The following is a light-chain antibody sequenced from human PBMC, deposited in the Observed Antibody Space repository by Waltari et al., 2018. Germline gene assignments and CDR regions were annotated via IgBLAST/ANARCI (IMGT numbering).Light chain of an antibody. CDR3: QQYNNYPYT. J-gene: IGKJ2*01. V-gene: IGKV1-5*03. CDR1: QSISTL. CDR2: KAS. Sequence: DIQITQSHSTLSASVGDTVTITCRASQSISTLLAWYQQKPGKAPKLLIYKASSVESGVPSRFSGSGSGTECTLTISSLQPDDIAIYYCQQYNNYPYTFGQGTKLDFK.